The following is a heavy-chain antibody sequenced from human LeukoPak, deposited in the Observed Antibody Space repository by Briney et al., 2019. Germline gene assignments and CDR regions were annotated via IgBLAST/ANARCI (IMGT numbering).Heavy chain of an antibody. V-gene: IGHV3-30*18. D-gene: IGHD3-16*01. CDR2: ISHDGRTQ. CDR1: GFIFSGFG. CDR3: AKDRPVDGGTASAGLDH. J-gene: IGHJ4*02. Sequence: PGGSLRLSCTGSGFIFSGFGIHWVRRVPGKGPQWVAVISHDGRTQKFEDSVKGRFTISRDNSKRTVSLQMDSLRPEDTALYYCAKDRPVDGGTASAGLDHWGQGSLVTVSS.